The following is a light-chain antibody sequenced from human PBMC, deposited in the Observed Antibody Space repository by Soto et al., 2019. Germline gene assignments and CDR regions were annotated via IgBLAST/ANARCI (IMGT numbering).Light chain of an antibody. J-gene: IGLJ1*01. Sequence: QSVLTQPRSVSGSPGQSVTISCTGTSSDVGGYNYVSWYQHHPGKAPKLMIYDVTKRPSGVRDRFSASKSGNTASLTISGLQAEDEADYYCRSYAGSYTYVFGTGTKV. CDR2: DVT. V-gene: IGLV2-11*01. CDR3: RSYAGSYTYV. CDR1: SSDVGGYNY.